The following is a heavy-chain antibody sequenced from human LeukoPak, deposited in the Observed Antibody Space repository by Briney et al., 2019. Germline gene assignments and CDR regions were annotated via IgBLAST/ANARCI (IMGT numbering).Heavy chain of an antibody. V-gene: IGHV3-33*06. Sequence: PGRSLRLSCAASGFTFSSYGMHWVRQAPGKGLEWVAVIWYDGSNKYYADSVKGRFTISRDNSKNTLYLQMNSLRAEDTAVYYCAKSLRSGWQRYFDYWGQGTLVTVSS. CDR3: AKSLRSGWQRYFDY. CDR1: GFTFSSYG. J-gene: IGHJ4*02. D-gene: IGHD6-19*01. CDR2: IWYDGSNK.